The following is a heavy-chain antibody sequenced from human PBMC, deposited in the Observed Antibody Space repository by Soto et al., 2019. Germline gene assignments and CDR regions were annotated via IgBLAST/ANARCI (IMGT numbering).Heavy chain of an antibody. Sequence: ASVKVSCKASGYTFTGYYMHWVLQAPGQGLEWMGWINPNSGGTNYAQKFQGRVTMTRDTSISTAYMELSRLRSDDTAVYYCAREWGGIVVVVAAPYGMDVWGQGTTVTVSS. CDR2: INPNSGGT. CDR1: GYTFTGYY. V-gene: IGHV1-2*02. D-gene: IGHD2-15*01. J-gene: IGHJ6*02. CDR3: AREWGGIVVVVAAPYGMDV.